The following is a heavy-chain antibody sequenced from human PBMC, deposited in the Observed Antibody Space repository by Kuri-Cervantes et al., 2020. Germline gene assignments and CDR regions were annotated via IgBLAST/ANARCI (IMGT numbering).Heavy chain of an antibody. J-gene: IGHJ4*02. Sequence: GGSLRLSCVGSGFTFSNYWMTWVRQAPGKGLEWVSYISTSGGTIYYADSVKGRFTISRDNAKNSLYLQMNSLRAKDTAVYYCARVFSPTAIDYWGQGTQVTVSS. CDR2: ISTSGGTI. CDR1: GFTFSNYW. CDR3: ARVFSPTAIDY. V-gene: IGHV3-11*01. D-gene: IGHD1-1*01.